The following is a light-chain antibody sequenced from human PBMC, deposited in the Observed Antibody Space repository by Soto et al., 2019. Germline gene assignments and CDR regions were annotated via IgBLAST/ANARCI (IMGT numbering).Light chain of an antibody. CDR2: GNS. J-gene: IGLJ1*01. CDR1: SSNIGAGYD. Sequence: QSALAQPPSVSGAPGQRVTISCTGSSSNIGAGYDVHWYQQLPGTAPKLLIYGNSNRPSGVPDRFSGSKSGTSASLAITGLQAKDVADYYCQSYDSRLTLYVYGTGTNVDVL. V-gene: IGLV1-40*01. CDR3: QSYDSRLTLYV.